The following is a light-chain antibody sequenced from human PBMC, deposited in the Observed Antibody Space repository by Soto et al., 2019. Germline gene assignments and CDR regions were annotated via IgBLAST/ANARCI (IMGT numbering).Light chain of an antibody. J-gene: IGLJ1*01. CDR3: NSYTSSSTSYV. CDR2: DVS. CDR1: SSDVGAYNY. Sequence: QSALTQPASVSGSPGQSITISCTGTSSDVGAYNYVSWYQQHPGKAPKLMIYDVSNRPSGVSNRFSGSKSGNTASLTISGLQAEDEADYSCNSYTSSSTSYVFGPGTKVTVL. V-gene: IGLV2-14*01.